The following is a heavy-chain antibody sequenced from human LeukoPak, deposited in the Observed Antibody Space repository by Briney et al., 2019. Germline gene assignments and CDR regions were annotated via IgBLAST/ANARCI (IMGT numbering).Heavy chain of an antibody. V-gene: IGHV3-23*01. D-gene: IGHD3-10*01. Sequence: GGSLRLSCAASGFTFSSYAMTWVRQAPGKGLEWVSAISGHGDGTYYADSVRGRFTTSRDNSNNTLYLQMNSLRAEDTALYYCAKDKGYYASGSYKEYVQDWGQGTLVTVSS. CDR3: AKDKGYYASGSYKEYVQD. J-gene: IGHJ1*01. CDR1: GFTFSSYA. CDR2: ISGHGDGT.